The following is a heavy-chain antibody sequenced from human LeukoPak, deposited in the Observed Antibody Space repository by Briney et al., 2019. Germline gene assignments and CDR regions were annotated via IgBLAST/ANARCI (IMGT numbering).Heavy chain of an antibody. Sequence: ASVKVSCKASGYTFTGYYLPGVRQAPGQGVEWMGRINPNSGGTNYAQKFQGRVTMTRDTSISTAYMEPSRLRSDDTAVYYCARAEGYCSSTSCYEPFDYWGQGTLVTVSS. J-gene: IGHJ4*02. CDR2: INPNSGGT. V-gene: IGHV1-2*06. D-gene: IGHD2-2*01. CDR1: GYTFTGYY. CDR3: ARAEGYCSSTSCYEPFDY.